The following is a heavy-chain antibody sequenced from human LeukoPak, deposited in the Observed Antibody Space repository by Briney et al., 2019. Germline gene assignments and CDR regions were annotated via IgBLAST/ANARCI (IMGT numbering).Heavy chain of an antibody. V-gene: IGHV3-53*01. Sequence: PGGSLRLSCAASGFIVSNNYMSWVRQAPGKGLEWVSVIYSGGSTHYEDSVKGRFTSSRDHSKNTLYLQMNSLRDEDTAVYYCAAAGVPAAKLPVLRFLEWFSGAFDYWGQGTLVTVSS. CDR1: GFIVSNNY. CDR2: IYSGGST. CDR3: AAAGVPAAKLPVLRFLEWFSGAFDY. J-gene: IGHJ4*02. D-gene: IGHD3-3*01.